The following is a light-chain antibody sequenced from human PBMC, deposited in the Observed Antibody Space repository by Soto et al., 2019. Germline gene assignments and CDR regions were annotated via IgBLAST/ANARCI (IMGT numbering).Light chain of an antibody. Sequence: DIQMTQSPSSLSASVGDRVTITCRTSQSISSYLNWYQLKPGKAPKLLIYASYYLQSGVPSRFRGSGSVTALTLTISTLQAEDLALYYCQQRYSIPFTFGGVTNVEIK. CDR3: QQRYSIPFT. J-gene: IGKJ4*01. CDR1: QSISSY. V-gene: IGKV1-39*01. CDR2: ASY.